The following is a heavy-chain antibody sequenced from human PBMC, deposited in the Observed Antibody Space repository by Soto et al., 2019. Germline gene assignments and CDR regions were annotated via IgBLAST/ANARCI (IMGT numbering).Heavy chain of an antibody. V-gene: IGHV4-30-4*01. CDR3: ARITVTRFFDY. Sequence: SETLSLTCTVSGGSISSGDYYWSWIRQPPGKGLEWIGYIYYSGSTYYNPSLKSRVTISEDTSKNQFSLKLSSVTAADTAVYYCARITVTRFFDYWGQGTLVTVSS. J-gene: IGHJ4*02. CDR2: IYYSGST. CDR1: GGSISSGDYY. D-gene: IGHD4-17*01.